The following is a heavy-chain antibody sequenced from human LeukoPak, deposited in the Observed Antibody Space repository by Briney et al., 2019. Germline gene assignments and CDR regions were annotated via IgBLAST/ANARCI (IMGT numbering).Heavy chain of an antibody. CDR2: INHSGST. Sequence: SETLSLTCAVYGGSFSGYYWSWIRQPPGKGLEWIGEINHSGSTNYNPSLKSRVTISVDTSKNQFSLKLSSVTAADTAVYYCARHVKGAYDFWSGYWFDPWGQGTLVTVSS. J-gene: IGHJ5*02. V-gene: IGHV4-34*01. D-gene: IGHD3-3*01. CDR3: ARHVKGAYDFWSGYWFDP. CDR1: GGSFSGYY.